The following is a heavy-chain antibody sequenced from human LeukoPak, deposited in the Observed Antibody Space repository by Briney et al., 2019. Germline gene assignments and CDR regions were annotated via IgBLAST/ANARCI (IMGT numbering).Heavy chain of an antibody. J-gene: IGHJ5*02. CDR2: ISLDGSST. V-gene: IGHV3-74*03. Sequence: GGSLRLSCAGSGFTFSNYWMHWVRQAPGKGLVWVSRISLDGSSTTHADSVKGRFTISRDNAKNTVYLQMNSLRAEDTAVYYCARERQFSFDPWGQGTLVTASS. CDR3: ARERQFSFDP. CDR1: GFTFSNYW. D-gene: IGHD2-2*01.